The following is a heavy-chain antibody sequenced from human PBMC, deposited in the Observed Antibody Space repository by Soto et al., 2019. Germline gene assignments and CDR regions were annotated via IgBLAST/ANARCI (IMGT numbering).Heavy chain of an antibody. CDR1: VGSISSGYYY. CDR2: IYYSGTT. CDR3: ARWLLLFPPFDI. V-gene: IGHV4-30-4*01. D-gene: IGHD5-12*01. Sequence: SETLSLTCTVSVGSISSGYYYLSWILHPPGKGLEWIGYIYYSGTTYYNPSPKSRVTISLDTSKNKFSLKLSSVTAADTAVYYCARWLLLFPPFDIWAQGTLVTLSS. J-gene: IGHJ3*02.